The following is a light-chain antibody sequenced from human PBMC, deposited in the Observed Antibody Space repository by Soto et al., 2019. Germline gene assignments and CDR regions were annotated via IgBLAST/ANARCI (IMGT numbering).Light chain of an antibody. CDR1: RSVSSY. CDR3: QQRPQWPSST. V-gene: IGKV3-11*01. J-gene: IGKJ5*01. Sequence: EIVLTQSPATLSLSPGERATLSCRASRSVSSYLAWYQQKPGQAPRLLISDASNRAPGIPARFSGSGSGTDFTLTISSLEPEDFAIYYCQQRPQWPSSTFGQGTRLEIK. CDR2: DAS.